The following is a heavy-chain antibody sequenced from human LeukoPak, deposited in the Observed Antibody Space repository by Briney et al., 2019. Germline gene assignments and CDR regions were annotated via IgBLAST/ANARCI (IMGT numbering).Heavy chain of an antibody. CDR2: FIPIFGTA. D-gene: IGHD3-10*01. CDR1: GGTFSSYA. Sequence: ASVKVSCKASGGTFSSYAISWVRQAPGQGLEWMGGFIPIFGTANYAQKFQGRVTITADESTSTAYMELSSLRSEDTAVYYCARDRVLGDTIGYYYGMDVWGKGTTVTVSS. CDR3: ARDRVLGDTIGYYYGMDV. V-gene: IGHV1-69*13. J-gene: IGHJ6*04.